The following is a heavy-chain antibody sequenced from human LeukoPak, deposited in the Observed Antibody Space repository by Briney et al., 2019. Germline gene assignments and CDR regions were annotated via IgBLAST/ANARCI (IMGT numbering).Heavy chain of an antibody. Sequence: SETLSLTCPVSGGSITSVSYYWNWIRHPAVNGLEWTGRIYTSGSTNYSPSVKSRVTISVDTSKHQFSLKLSSVTAAHTAAYYCARGTLAGLDYWGQGTLVTVSS. CDR3: ARGTLAGLDY. D-gene: IGHD1-14*01. CDR1: GGSITSVSYY. CDR2: IYTSGST. J-gene: IGHJ4*02. V-gene: IGHV4-61*02.